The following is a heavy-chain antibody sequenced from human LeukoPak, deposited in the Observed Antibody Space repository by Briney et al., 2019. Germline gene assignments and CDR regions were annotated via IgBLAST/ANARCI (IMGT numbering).Heavy chain of an antibody. CDR2: INPSGTNT. D-gene: IGHD2-8*02. CDR1: GYTFTSYY. V-gene: IGHV1-46*01. J-gene: IGHJ4*02. CDR3: AREESGGYFDF. Sequence: GASVKVSCKASGYTFTSYYMHSVRQAPGQGLEWMGLINPSGTNTNYARKFRGRVTMTRDTSTSTVYMDLSSLRSEDTAMYFCAREESGGYFDFWGQGTLVTVSS.